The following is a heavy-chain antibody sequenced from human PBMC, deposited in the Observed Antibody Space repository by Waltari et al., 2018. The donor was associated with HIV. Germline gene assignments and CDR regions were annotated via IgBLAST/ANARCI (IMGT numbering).Heavy chain of an antibody. CDR1: GGSFSGYY. CDR3: ARGLRDGHYYDSSGYQDWG. Sequence: QVQLQQWGAGLLKPSETLSLTCAVYGGSFSGYYWSWIRQPPGKGLEWIGEINHSGSTNYNPSLKSRVTISVDTSKNQFSLKLSSVTAADTAVYYCARGLRDGHYYDSSGYQDWGWGQGTLVTVSS. J-gene: IGHJ4*02. CDR2: INHSGST. V-gene: IGHV4-34*01. D-gene: IGHD3-22*01.